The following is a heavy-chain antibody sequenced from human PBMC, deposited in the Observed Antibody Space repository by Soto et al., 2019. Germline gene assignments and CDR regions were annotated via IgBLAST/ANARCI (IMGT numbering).Heavy chain of an antibody. CDR2: IYYSGST. J-gene: IGHJ4*02. D-gene: IGHD4-17*01. CDR1: GVSISSGDYY. Sequence: SETLSLTCTVSGVSISSGDYYWSWIRQPPGKGLEWIGYIYYSGSTYYNPSLKSRVTISIDTSKNQFSLKLSSVTAADTAVYYCARVYGDYDYFDYWGQGTLVTVSS. V-gene: IGHV4-30-4*01. CDR3: ARVYGDYDYFDY.